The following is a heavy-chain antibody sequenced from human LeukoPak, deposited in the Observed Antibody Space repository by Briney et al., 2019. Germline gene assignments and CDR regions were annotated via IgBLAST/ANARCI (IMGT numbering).Heavy chain of an antibody. CDR3: ARDYKYAFDN. D-gene: IGHD5-24*01. Sequence: GGSLRLSCAASGFTFSGYSMNWVRQAPGKGLEWISYIGIDSGNTNYADSVKGRCTISGDKAKNSLYLQMNSLRVEDTAVYYCARDYKYAFDNWGQGTLVTVSS. CDR2: IGIDSGNT. J-gene: IGHJ4*02. CDR1: GFTFSGYS. V-gene: IGHV3-48*01.